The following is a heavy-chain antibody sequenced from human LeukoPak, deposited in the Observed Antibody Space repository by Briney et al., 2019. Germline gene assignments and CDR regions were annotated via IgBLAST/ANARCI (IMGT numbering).Heavy chain of an antibody. V-gene: IGHV3-48*03. J-gene: IGHJ2*01. CDR2: ISSSGGTK. D-gene: IGHD3-10*01. Sequence: QPRGSLRLSCAASGFTFSSYEMNWVRQAPAKGLEWLSYISSSGGTKYYAYSVNGGFTISRDNAKKLLYLQMLSLGVEDTAVYYCARAGRVAASGWGRHFDLWGRGTLVTVSS. CDR1: GFTFSSYE. CDR3: ARAGRVAASGWGRHFDL.